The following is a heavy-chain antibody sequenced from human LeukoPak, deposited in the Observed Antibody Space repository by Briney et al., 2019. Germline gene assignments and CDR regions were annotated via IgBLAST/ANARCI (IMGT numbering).Heavy chain of an antibody. CDR2: IKQDGSDK. V-gene: IGHV3-7*03. CDR1: GFTFRNYW. J-gene: IGHJ4*02. Sequence: SGESLTLSCIASGFTFRNYWMSWVRQAPGKGLEWVANIKQDGSDKNYIDSVKGRFSIYRDNAKSSLNLQMHNLRAEDTAVYYCATTQTFDYWGQGTLVTVSS. D-gene: IGHD2-15*01. CDR3: ATTQTFDY.